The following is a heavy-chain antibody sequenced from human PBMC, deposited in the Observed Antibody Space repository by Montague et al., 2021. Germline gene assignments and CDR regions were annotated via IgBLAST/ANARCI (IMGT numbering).Heavy chain of an antibody. V-gene: IGHV4-38-2*02. J-gene: IGHJ6*03. CDR2: VSHGGRT. CDR1: RSLINSDYY. Sequence: SETLSLTCTVSRSLINSDYYWGWIRQPPGKGLEWMGSVSHGGRTSYNPSPKSRVTISVDTSTNHFSLKLSSVTAADTAMYYCARERDRYYYMDIWGKGTTITVSS. CDR3: ARERDRYYYMDI.